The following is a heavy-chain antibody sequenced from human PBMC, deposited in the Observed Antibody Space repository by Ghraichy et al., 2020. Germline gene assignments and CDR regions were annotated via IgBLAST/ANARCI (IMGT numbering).Heavy chain of an antibody. D-gene: IGHD1-26*01. J-gene: IGHJ4*02. Sequence: GESLNISCAASGFTFSSYGMHWVRQAPGKGLEWVAVISYDGSNKYYADSVKGRFTISRDNSKNTLYLQMNSLRAEDTAVYYCAKDSKRWELLGAFDYWGQGTLVTVSS. V-gene: IGHV3-30*18. CDR3: AKDSKRWELLGAFDY. CDR1: GFTFSSYG. CDR2: ISYDGSNK.